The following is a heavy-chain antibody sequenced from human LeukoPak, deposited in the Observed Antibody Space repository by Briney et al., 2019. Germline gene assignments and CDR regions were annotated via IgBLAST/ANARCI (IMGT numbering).Heavy chain of an antibody. CDR2: RNANSGNT. D-gene: IGHD6-6*01. J-gene: IGHJ2*01. V-gene: IGHV1-8*02. CDR3: ARGPRRIAARQGAWYFDL. Sequence: ASVKVSCKGSVYTFTGYCMHWVRQATGQGLGWMGWRNANSGNTGYAKKFKGRVTMTRNTSIGTAYMELSSLRSEDRAVDYCARGPRRIAARQGAWYFDLWGRGTLVTVSS. CDR1: VYTFTGYC.